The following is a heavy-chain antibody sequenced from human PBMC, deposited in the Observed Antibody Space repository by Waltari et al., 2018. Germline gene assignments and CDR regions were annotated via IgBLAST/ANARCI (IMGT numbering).Heavy chain of an antibody. Sequence: EVQLVESGGGLVQPGGSLRLSCAASGFTFSSYAMNWVLQAPGNGLELVSYISSSGSTIYYADSVKGRFTISRDNAKNSLYLQMNSLRAEDTAVYYCAPSWGYWGYWGQGTLVTVSS. V-gene: IGHV3-48*03. CDR3: APSWGYWGY. J-gene: IGHJ4*02. CDR2: ISSSGSTI. D-gene: IGHD7-27*01. CDR1: GFTFSSYA.